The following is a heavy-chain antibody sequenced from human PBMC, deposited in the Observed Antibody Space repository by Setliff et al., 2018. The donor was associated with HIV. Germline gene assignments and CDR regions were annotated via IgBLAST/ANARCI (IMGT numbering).Heavy chain of an antibody. J-gene: IGHJ6*03. V-gene: IGHV1-69*05. CDR1: GGTFSSFA. Sequence: GASVKVSCKASGGTFSSFAISWVRQAPGQGLEWMGGIIPIFGTANYAQKFQGRVTITTDESTTTAYMELRSLRSEDTAVYYCARETYYGSGSYLPTEYYYYYMDVWVKGTTVTVSS. D-gene: IGHD3-10*01. CDR3: ARETYYGSGSYLPTEYYYYYMDV. CDR2: IIPIFGTA.